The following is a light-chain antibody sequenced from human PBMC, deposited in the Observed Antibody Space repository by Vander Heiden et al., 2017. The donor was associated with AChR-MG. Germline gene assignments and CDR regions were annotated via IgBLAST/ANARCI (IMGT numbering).Light chain of an antibody. Sequence: DIQMTQSPSAMSASVGDRVTITCRASQDISIYLAWFQQKPGIAPRRLIYAASSLQSGVPSRFSGSASGTEFTLTISSLEPEDFATYYCLQHKDYPWTFGQGTKVEIK. CDR1: QDISIY. V-gene: IGKV1-17*03. CDR2: AAS. CDR3: LQHKDYPWT. J-gene: IGKJ1*01.